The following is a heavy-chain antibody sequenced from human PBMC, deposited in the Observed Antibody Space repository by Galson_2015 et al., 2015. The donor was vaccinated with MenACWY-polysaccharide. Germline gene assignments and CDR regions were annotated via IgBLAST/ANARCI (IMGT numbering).Heavy chain of an antibody. CDR2: MNPNSGNI. CDR1: GYTFTSYE. CDR3: ARAGYKASDY. D-gene: IGHD5-18*01. J-gene: IGHJ4*02. V-gene: IGHV1-8*01. Sequence: SVKVSCKASGYTFTSYETNWVRQAPGQGLEWMGWMNPNSGNIGYAQKFLGKFTMTRDTSIGTAYMELSDLRPEHTAVYYCARAGYKASDYWGQGTLVTVSS.